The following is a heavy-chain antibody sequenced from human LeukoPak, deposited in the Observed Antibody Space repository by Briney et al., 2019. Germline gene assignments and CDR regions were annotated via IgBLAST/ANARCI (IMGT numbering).Heavy chain of an antibody. V-gene: IGHV3-23*01. CDR2: ISGSGGRT. CDR1: GFTFSTYA. J-gene: IGHJ4*02. D-gene: IGHD3-10*01. CDR3: AKDRVARGDQLFDY. Sequence: GGSLRLSCAASGFTFSTYAMNWVRQVPGKGLEWVSTISGSGGRTTYADSVKGRFTISRDNSKNMLYLQMNSLRGEDTAVYYRAKDRVARGDQLFDYWGQGTLVTVSS.